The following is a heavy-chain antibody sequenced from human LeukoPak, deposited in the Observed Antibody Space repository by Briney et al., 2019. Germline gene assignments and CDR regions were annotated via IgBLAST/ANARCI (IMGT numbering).Heavy chain of an antibody. CDR3: ARRGYYDSSGYDY. CDR1: GFTFSSYE. J-gene: IGHJ4*02. Sequence: GGSLRLSCAASGFTFSSYEMNWVRQAPGKGLEWVSYISSSGSTIYYADSVKGRFTISGDNAKNSLYLQINSLRAEDTAIYYCARRGYYDSSGYDYWGQGTLVTVSS. CDR2: ISSSGSTI. V-gene: IGHV3-48*03. D-gene: IGHD3-22*01.